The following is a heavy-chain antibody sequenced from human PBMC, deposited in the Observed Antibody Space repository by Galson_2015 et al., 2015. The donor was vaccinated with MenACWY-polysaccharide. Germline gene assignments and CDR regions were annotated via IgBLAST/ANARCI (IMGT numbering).Heavy chain of an antibody. D-gene: IGHD5-12*01. CDR3: ARDKPPTTDVDYYSGLDV. Sequence: SVKVSCKASGYTFDTYYAHWVRQAPGQGLEWMGIINPNGGGTSYAERFQGRVAMTSDTSTSTFYMELSSLTSEDTAIYYCARDKPPTTDVDYYSGLDVWGQGTTVIVSS. CDR2: INPNGGGT. J-gene: IGHJ6*02. CDR1: GYTFDTYY. V-gene: IGHV1-46*02.